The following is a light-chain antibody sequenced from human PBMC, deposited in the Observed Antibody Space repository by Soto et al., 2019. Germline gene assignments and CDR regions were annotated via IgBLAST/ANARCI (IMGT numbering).Light chain of an antibody. V-gene: IGLV2-14*01. CDR3: TSYTTRSTLV. CDR1: SSDVGGYKY. J-gene: IGLJ1*01. Sequence: QSVLTQPASVSGSPGQSITISCTGTSSDVGGYKYVSWYQQYPGKVPKLMIYEVSNRPSGVSNRFSGSQSGNTASLTISGLQAEDEAEYYCTSYTTRSTLVFGTGTKVTVL. CDR2: EVS.